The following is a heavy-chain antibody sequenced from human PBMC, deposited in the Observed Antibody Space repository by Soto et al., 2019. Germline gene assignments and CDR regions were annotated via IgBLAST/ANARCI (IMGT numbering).Heavy chain of an antibody. D-gene: IGHD3-3*01. CDR2: VYTTGST. CDR1: GGSINTYY. V-gene: IGHV4-4*07. Sequence: PSEALSLTCTVTGGSINTYYWSWMRQAAGKGLEWIGRVYTTGSTNYRPSLKSRVTISVDTSRNQFSLSLRSVTAADTAVYYCERDFNFMFDDFADRPCNLDPSGQGTMVTVSS. CDR3: ERDFNFMFDDFADRPCNLDP. J-gene: IGHJ5*02.